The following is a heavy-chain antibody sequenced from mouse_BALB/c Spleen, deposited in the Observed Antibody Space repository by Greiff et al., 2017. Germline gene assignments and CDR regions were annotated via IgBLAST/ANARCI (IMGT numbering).Heavy chain of an antibody. Sequence: EVQLVESGGGLVKPGGSLKLSCAASGFTFSSYAMSWVRQSPEKRLEWVAEISSGGSYTYYPDTVTGRFTISRDNAKNTLYLEMSSLRSEDTAMYYCARDDEGRAWFAYWGQGTLVTVSA. CDR2: ISSGGSYT. J-gene: IGHJ3*01. CDR1: GFTFSSYA. D-gene: IGHD2-3*01. V-gene: IGHV5-9-4*01. CDR3: ARDDEGRAWFAY.